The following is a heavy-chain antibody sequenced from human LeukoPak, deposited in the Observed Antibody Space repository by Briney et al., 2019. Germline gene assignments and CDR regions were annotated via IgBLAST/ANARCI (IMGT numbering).Heavy chain of an antibody. CDR3: VRALIATGDAFDT. Sequence: GGSLRLSCTASGCNFNNYMMNWVRQAPGKGPEWVSYISSSSGSIYYADSVKGRFTISRDNAKNSLYLKMNSLRAEDTAVYYCVRALIATGDAFDTWGQGTLVTVSS. D-gene: IGHD5-24*01. J-gene: IGHJ3*02. V-gene: IGHV3-48*01. CDR1: GCNFNNYM. CDR2: ISSSSGSI.